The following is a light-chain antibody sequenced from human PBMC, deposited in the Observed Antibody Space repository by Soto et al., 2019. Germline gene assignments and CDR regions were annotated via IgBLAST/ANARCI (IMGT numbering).Light chain of an antibody. Sequence: QAVVTQPPSSSGTPGQRVTISCSGSSSNIGSNTVNWYQHLPGTAPKLLIFSNNQRPSGLPDRFSGSKSGTSASLAISGLQSEDEADYYCAAWDDSLNGVVFGGGTKLTVL. CDR2: SNN. V-gene: IGLV1-44*01. CDR1: SSNIGSNT. CDR3: AAWDDSLNGVV. J-gene: IGLJ2*01.